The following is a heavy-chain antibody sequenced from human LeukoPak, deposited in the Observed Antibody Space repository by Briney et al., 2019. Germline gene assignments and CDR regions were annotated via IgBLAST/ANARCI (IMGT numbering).Heavy chain of an antibody. CDR2: INHSGST. D-gene: IGHD3-10*01. CDR1: GGSFRGYY. CDR3: ARFGELLSSGDY. J-gene: IGHJ4*02. V-gene: IGHV4-34*01. Sequence: SETLSLTCAVYGGSFRGYYWSWIRQPPGKGLEWIGEINHSGSTNYNPTLKSRVTISVDTSKNQSSLELSSVTAADTAVYYCARFGELLSSGDYWGQGTLVTVSS.